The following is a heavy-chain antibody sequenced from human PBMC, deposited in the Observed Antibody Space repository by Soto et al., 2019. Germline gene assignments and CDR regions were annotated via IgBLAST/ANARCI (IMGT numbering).Heavy chain of an antibody. J-gene: IGHJ4*02. V-gene: IGHV1-69*13. D-gene: IGHD2-8*01. Sequence: SVKVSCKASGGTFSSYAISWVRQAPGQGLEWMGGIIPIFGTANYAQKFQGRVTITADESTSTAYMELSSLRSEDTAVYYCARVGRYCTNGVCPAPFDYWGQGTLVTVSS. CDR1: GGTFSSYA. CDR2: IIPIFGTA. CDR3: ARVGRYCTNGVCPAPFDY.